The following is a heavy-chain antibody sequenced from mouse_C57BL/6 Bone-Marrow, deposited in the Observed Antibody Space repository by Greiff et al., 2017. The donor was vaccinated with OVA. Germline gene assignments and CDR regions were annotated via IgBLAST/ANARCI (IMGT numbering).Heavy chain of an antibody. Sequence: QVTLKVSGPGILQPSQTLSLTCSFSGFSLSTFGMGVGWIRQPSGQGLVWLAHIWWDDDKYYNPALKSRLTISKATSKNQVFLKIANVDTADTTTDYCARIEGVVDYWYFDVGGTGKAVTVSA. CDR2: IWWDDDK. J-gene: IGHJ1*03. D-gene: IGHD1-1*01. CDR3: ARIEGVVDYWYFDV. CDR1: GFSLSTFGMG. V-gene: IGHV8-8*01.